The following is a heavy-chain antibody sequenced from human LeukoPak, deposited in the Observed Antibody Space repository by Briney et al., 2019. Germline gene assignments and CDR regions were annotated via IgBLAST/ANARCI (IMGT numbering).Heavy chain of an antibody. V-gene: IGHV1-2*06. CDR1: GYTFTSYY. J-gene: IGHJ4*02. D-gene: IGHD3-22*01. CDR3: ARSFSSTDYDSSAFYS. Sequence: ASVKVSCKASGYTFTSYYMHWVRQAPGQGLEWMGRINPNRGDTKLAQKFQGRVTMTRDTSIRTAYMELNRLTSDDTAVYYCARSFSSTDYDSSAFYSWGQGTLVTVS. CDR2: INPNRGDT.